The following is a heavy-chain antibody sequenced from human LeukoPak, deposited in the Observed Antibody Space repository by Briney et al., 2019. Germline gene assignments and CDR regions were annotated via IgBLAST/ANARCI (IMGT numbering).Heavy chain of an antibody. CDR3: ASRASKRPLGY. CDR2: INHSGNT. CDR1: GGSFTDYY. V-gene: IGHV4-34*01. J-gene: IGHJ4*02. D-gene: IGHD3-16*01. Sequence: SETLSLTCAVSGGSFTDYYWNWIRQSPGKGLEWIGEINHSGNTESNPSLESRVTISVDTSKSQFSLKLNSMTAADTAVYWCASRASKRPLGYWGQGTLVTVSS.